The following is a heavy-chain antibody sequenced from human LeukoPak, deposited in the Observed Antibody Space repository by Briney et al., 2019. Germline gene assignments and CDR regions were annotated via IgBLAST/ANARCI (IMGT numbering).Heavy chain of an antibody. CDR3: ARESRPASGSGACDI. D-gene: IGHD5-12*01. J-gene: IGHJ3*02. V-gene: IGHV3-43*02. Sequence: GGSLRLSCAASGFTFDDYAMHWVRQAPGKGLEWVSFISGDGSSTYYADSVKGRFTISRDNAKNSLYLQMNSLRAEDTALYYCARESRPASGSGACDIWGQGTMVTVSS. CDR2: ISGDGSST. CDR1: GFTFDDYA.